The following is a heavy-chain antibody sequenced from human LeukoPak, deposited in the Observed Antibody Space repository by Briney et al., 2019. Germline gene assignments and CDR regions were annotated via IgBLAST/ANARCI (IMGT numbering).Heavy chain of an antibody. CDR2: IYHSGPT. J-gene: IGHJ4*02. CDR3: ARDEQGTRSDY. Sequence: SETLSLTCTASGYSISRGYYWTWIRQPPGKGMEWIGSIYHSGPTYNNPSLKSQVTISVHTSKNQFSLNLSSVTAADTAIYYCARDEQGTRSDYWGQGTLVTVAS. V-gene: IGHV4-38-2*02. D-gene: IGHD1/OR15-1a*01. CDR1: GYSISRGYY.